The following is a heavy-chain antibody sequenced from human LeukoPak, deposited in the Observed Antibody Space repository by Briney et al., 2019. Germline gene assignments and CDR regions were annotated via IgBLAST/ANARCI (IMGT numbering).Heavy chain of an antibody. CDR3: AKDSYSKGDY. D-gene: IGHD4-11*01. V-gene: IGHV3-7*03. Sequence: PGGSLRLSCAXXGXXXXXXXXXXXXXXXXXXLXXVXXIXQXGXXXYYVGSVXGXFTISRDNAKNSLYLQVNSLRAGDTAVXYCAKDSYSKGDYWGQGTLVTVSS. CDR2: IXQXGXXX. CDR1: GXXXXXXX. J-gene: IGHJ4*02.